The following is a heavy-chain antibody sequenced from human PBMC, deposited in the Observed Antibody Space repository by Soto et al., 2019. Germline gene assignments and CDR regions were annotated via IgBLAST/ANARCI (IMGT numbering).Heavy chain of an antibody. Sequence: GGSLRLSCAASGFTFSNYAMNWVRQAPGKGLEWVSTIGGSGAPTYYADSVRGRFTISRDNSKNTLYLQMNSLRDEDTAVYFCASKLTFGSSSDYWGQGTLVTVSS. CDR3: ASKLTFGSSSDY. D-gene: IGHD3-10*01. V-gene: IGHV3-23*01. CDR2: IGGSGAPT. CDR1: GFTFSNYA. J-gene: IGHJ4*02.